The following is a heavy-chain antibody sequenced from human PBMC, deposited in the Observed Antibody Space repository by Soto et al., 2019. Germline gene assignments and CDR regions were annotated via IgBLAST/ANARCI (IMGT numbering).Heavy chain of an antibody. CDR3: AKERALGGWTYGAS. Sequence: QVQLVESGGGVVQPGRSLRLSCAASGFTFSTYGMHWVRQAPGKGLEWVAVISYDGNEKHYADSVKGRFTISRDKSKDTLSLQMNSRRAENTAVYYCAKERALGGWTYGASWSQGTVVTVSS. J-gene: IGHJ1*01. V-gene: IGHV3-30*18. CDR2: ISYDGNEK. D-gene: IGHD4-17*01. CDR1: GFTFSTYG.